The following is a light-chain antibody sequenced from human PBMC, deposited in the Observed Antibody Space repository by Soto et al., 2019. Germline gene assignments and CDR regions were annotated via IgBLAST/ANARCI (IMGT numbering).Light chain of an antibody. CDR1: SSDVGGYDY. J-gene: IGLJ2*01. CDR2: EVT. CDR3: SSYAGINSAI. Sequence: QSVLTQPPSASGSPGQSVTISCTGTSSDVGGYDYVSWYQQQSGKAPKLLIYEVTKRPSGVPDRFSGSKSGNTASLTVSGLQAEDEADYYCSSYAGINSAIFGPGTKLTVL. V-gene: IGLV2-8*01.